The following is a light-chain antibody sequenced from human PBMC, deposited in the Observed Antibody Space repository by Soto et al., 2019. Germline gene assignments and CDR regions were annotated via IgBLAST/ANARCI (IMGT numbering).Light chain of an antibody. CDR1: QSVRSN. V-gene: IGKV3-15*01. CDR3: QHYNNLWG. Sequence: EIVMTQSPATLSVSPGERVTLSCRASQSVRSNLAWYQQKPGQVPRVLIYGASTRAIGIPDRFSGSGSGTEFTLTISRLQFEGFAVYYCQHYNNLWGFGGGTKVEIK. CDR2: GAS. J-gene: IGKJ4*01.